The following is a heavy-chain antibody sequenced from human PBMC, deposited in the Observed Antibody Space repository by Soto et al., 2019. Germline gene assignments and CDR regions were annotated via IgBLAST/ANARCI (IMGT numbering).Heavy chain of an antibody. CDR2: IWYDGSNK. V-gene: IGHV3-33*01. Sequence: GGSLRLSCAASGFTFSSYGMHWVRQAPGKGLEWVAVIWYDGSNKYYEDSVKGCFTISRDNSKNTLYLQMNSLRAEDTAVYYCARDPRYCSGGSCSAEYYFYYWGQGTLVTVSS. CDR3: ARDPRYCSGGSCSAEYYFYY. D-gene: IGHD2-15*01. CDR1: GFTFSSYG. J-gene: IGHJ4*02.